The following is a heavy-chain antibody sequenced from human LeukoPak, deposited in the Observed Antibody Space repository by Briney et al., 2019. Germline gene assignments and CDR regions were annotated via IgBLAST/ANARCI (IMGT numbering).Heavy chain of an antibody. D-gene: IGHD6-6*01. CDR2: IIPIFGTA. V-gene: IGHV1-69*01. Sequence: SVKVSCKASGGTFSSYAISWVRQAPGQGLEWMGGIIPIFGTANYAQKFQGRVTITADESTSTAYMELSSLRSGDTAVYYCARDGTVAARLYYYYYYMDVWGKGTTVTVSS. CDR1: GGTFSSYA. J-gene: IGHJ6*03. CDR3: ARDGTVAARLYYYYYYMDV.